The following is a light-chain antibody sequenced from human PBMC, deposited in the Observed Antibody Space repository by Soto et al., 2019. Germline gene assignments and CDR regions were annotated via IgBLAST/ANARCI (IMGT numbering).Light chain of an antibody. CDR2: AAS. CDR3: QQSYSTPRT. Sequence: DIQMTQSPSSLSASVGDRVTITCRASQSINSYLNWYQQKPGKAPKLLIHAASSLQGGVPSRFSGSGSGTGFTLTITSLQSDDSATYYCQQSYSTPRTFGQGTKVDIK. CDR1: QSINSY. J-gene: IGKJ1*01. V-gene: IGKV1-39*01.